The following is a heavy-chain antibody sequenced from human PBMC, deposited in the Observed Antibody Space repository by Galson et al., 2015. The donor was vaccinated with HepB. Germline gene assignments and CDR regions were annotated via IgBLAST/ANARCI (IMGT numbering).Heavy chain of an antibody. Sequence: ETLSLTCSVSGASISSRAYYWVWIRQPPGKGLEWIGNVHSSGVTYYNPSLKSRVTISGDTAKNQFSLRVSSVTAADTAVYYCVRALGGSYFYGMDVWGQGTTVTVSS. CDR2: VHSSGVT. CDR1: GASISSRAYY. D-gene: IGHD3-16*02. V-gene: IGHV4-39*01. CDR3: VRALGGSYFYGMDV. J-gene: IGHJ6*02.